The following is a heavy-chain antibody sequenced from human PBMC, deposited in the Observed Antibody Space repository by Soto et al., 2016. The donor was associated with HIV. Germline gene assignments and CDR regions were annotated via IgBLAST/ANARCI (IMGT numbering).Heavy chain of an antibody. CDR2: IKPSSGGT. CDR1: GYTFTGYY. V-gene: IGHV1-2*02. CDR3: ARDRPFGSGRDWFDP. D-gene: IGHD3-10*01. Sequence: QVQLVQSGAEVKKPGASVKVSCKASGYTFTGYYMHWVRQAPGQGLEWVGWIKPSSGGTSYGQQLQGRVTITADTSNSVAYMELSGLTSDDTAVYYCARDRPFGSGRDWFDPWGQGTLVTVSS. J-gene: IGHJ5*02.